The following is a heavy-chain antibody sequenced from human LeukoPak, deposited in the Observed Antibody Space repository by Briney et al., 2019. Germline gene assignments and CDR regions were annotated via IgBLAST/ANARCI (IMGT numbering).Heavy chain of an antibody. CDR2: ISWNSGSI. CDR3: ASSGAAGDYDY. Sequence: GGSLRLSCAASGFTFDDYAMHWVRQAPGKGLEWVSGISWNSGSIGYADSVKGRFTISRDNAKNSLYLQMNSLRAEDTALYYCASSGAAGDYDYWGQGTLVTVSS. CDR1: GFTFDDYA. D-gene: IGHD6-25*01. V-gene: IGHV3-9*01. J-gene: IGHJ4*02.